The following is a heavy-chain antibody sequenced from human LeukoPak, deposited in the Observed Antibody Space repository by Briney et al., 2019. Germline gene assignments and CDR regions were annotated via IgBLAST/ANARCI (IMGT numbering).Heavy chain of an antibody. V-gene: IGHV3-48*03. J-gene: IGHJ6*03. D-gene: IGHD6-13*01. CDR1: GFTFSSYE. CDR2: ISSSGSTI. Sequence: PGGSLRLSCAASGFTFSSYEMNWVRQAPGKGLEWVSYISSSGSTIYYADSVKGRFTISRDNAKNSLYLQMNSLRAEDTAVYYCARLDRADYSTSPVPYYNYYMNAWDKGTTVIVSS. CDR3: ARLDRADYSTSPVPYYNYYMNA.